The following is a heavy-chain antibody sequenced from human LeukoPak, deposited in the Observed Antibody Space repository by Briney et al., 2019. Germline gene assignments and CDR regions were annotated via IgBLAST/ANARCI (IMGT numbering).Heavy chain of an antibody. V-gene: IGHV1-46*01. D-gene: IGHD3-3*01. CDR3: ARAPGGAPPQKFWSGPHNWFDP. CDR2: INPSGGST. Sequence: ASVKVSCKASGYTFTGYYMHWVRQAPGQGLEWMGIINPSGGSTSYAQKFQGRVTMTRDTSTSTVYMELSSLRSEDTAVYYCARAPGGAPPQKFWSGPHNWFDPWGQGTLVTVSS. J-gene: IGHJ5*02. CDR1: GYTFTGYY.